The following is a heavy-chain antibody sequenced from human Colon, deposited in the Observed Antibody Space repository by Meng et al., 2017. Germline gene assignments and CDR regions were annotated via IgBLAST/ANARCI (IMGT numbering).Heavy chain of an antibody. CDR1: GFTFSSYW. CDR2: INRDGSST. J-gene: IGHJ4*02. V-gene: IGHV3-74*02. Sequence: VQLVESGGGVVQPGRSLRLSCAASGFTFSSYWMHWVRQAPGKGLVWVSRINRDGSSTSYADSVKGRFTISRDDAKNTLYLQMNSLRAEDTAVYYCARGRRDGYNLDYWGQGTLVTVSS. CDR3: ARGRRDGYNLDY. D-gene: IGHD5-24*01.